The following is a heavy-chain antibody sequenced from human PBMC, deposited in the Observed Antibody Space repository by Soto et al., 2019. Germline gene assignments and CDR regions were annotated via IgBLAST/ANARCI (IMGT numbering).Heavy chain of an antibody. CDR1: GGTFSSYA. CDR3: ASPLNYDFWSGPLGYYYGMDV. CDR2: IIPIFGTA. J-gene: IGHJ6*02. D-gene: IGHD3-3*01. Sequence: GASVKVSCKASGGTFSSYAISWVRQAPGQGLEWMGGIIPIFGTANYAQKFQGRVTITADKSTSTAYMELSSLRSEDTAVYYCASPLNYDFWSGPLGYYYGMDVWGQGTTVTVSS. V-gene: IGHV1-69*06.